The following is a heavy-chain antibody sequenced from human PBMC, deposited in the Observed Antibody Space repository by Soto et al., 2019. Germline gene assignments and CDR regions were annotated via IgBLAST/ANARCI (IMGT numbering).Heavy chain of an antibody. CDR2: IYHTEST. Sequence: XETLSVTCAVAGYSISSSFWWSWVRQPPGKGLEWIGEIYHTESTVYNPSLKSRVTISVDKSKNQFSLNLDSVTAADTAVYYCARYDFGTFDYWGRGIQVTVSS. CDR3: ARYDFGTFDY. D-gene: IGHD4-17*01. CDR1: GYSISSSFW. J-gene: IGHJ4*02. V-gene: IGHV4-4*02.